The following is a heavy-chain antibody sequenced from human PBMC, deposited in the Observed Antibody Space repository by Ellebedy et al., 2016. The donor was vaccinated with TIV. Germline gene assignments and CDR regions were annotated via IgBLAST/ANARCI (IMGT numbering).Heavy chain of an antibody. CDR2: IHSGGTI. J-gene: IGHJ4*02. V-gene: IGHV3-53*01. D-gene: IGHD6-13*01. CDR1: GFTVSTNY. Sequence: GGSLRLXXAASGFTVSTNYLSWVRQAPGKGLEWVSIIHSGGTIFYSDSVKGRFAISRDNSKNTLYLQMNSLRAEDTATYYCAKSLTAAPDSLTPRFDYWGQGTLVTVSS. CDR3: AKSLTAAPDSLTPRFDY.